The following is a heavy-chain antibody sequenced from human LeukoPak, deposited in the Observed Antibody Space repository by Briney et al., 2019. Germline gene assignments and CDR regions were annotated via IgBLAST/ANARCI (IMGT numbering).Heavy chain of an antibody. CDR3: ACNDYSYYYMDV. CDR1: GGSISSYY. Sequence: SETLSLTCTVSGGSISSYYWSWIRQPPGKGLEWIGYIYYSGSTNYNPSLKSRVTISVDTSKNQFSLKLSSVTAADTAVYYCACNDYSYYYMDVWGKGTTVTVSS. J-gene: IGHJ6*03. V-gene: IGHV4-59*01. CDR2: IYYSGST.